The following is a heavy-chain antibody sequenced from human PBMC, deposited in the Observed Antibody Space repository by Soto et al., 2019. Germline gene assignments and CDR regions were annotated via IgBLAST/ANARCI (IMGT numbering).Heavy chain of an antibody. CDR3: ARFNWYFDL. CDR2: IYYSGST. V-gene: IGHV4-59*08. Sequence: QVQLQESGPGLVKPSETLSLTCTFSGGSISSYYWSWIRQPPGKGLEWIGYIYYSGSTNYNPSLKSRVTISVDTSKNQFSLKLSSVTAADTAVYSCARFNWYFDLWGRGTLVTVSS. J-gene: IGHJ2*01. CDR1: GGSISSYY.